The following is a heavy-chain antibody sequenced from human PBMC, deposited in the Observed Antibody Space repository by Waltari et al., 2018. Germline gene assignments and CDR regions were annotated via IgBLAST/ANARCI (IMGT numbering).Heavy chain of an antibody. CDR2: INAGNGNT. CDR3: ARANRQLVLDY. D-gene: IGHD6-13*01. J-gene: IGHJ4*02. V-gene: IGHV1-3*03. CDR1: GYTFTSYA. Sequence: QVQLVQSGAEVKTPGASVKVSCKASGYTFTSYAMHWVRQAPGQRLEWMGWINAGNGNTKYSQEFQGIVTITRDTSASTAYMELSSLRSEDMAVYYCARANRQLVLDYWGQGTLVTVSS.